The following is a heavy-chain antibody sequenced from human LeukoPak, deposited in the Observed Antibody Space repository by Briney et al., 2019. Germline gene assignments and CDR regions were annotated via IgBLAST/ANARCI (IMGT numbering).Heavy chain of an antibody. D-gene: IGHD2-2*02. CDR2: INSDGSST. Sequence: GGSLRLSCAASGFTFSSYAMSWVRQAPGKGLVWVSRINSDGSSTSYADSVKGRFTISRDNAKNSLYLQMNSLRAEDTAVYYCARARLGYCSSTSCYKAFYFDYWGQGTLVTVSS. J-gene: IGHJ4*02. V-gene: IGHV3-74*01. CDR3: ARARLGYCSSTSCYKAFYFDY. CDR1: GFTFSSYA.